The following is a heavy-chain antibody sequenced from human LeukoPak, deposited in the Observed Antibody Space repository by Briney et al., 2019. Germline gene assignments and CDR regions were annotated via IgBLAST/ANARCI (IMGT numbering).Heavy chain of an antibody. D-gene: IGHD6-19*01. CDR2: IYYSGST. CDR1: GGSISSSSYY. V-gene: IGHV4-39*07. CDR3: ARAVSGVAVAYDY. J-gene: IGHJ4*02. Sequence: KTSETLSLTCTVSGGSISSSSYYWGWFRQPPGKGLDWIGSIYYSGSTYYNPSLKSRVTISVDTSKNQFSLKLSSVTAADTAVYYCARAVSGVAVAYDYWGQGTLVTVSS.